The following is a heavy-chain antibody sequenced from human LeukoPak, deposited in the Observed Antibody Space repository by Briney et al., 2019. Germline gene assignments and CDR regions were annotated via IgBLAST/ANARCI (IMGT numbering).Heavy chain of an antibody. D-gene: IGHD2-2*01. J-gene: IGHJ5*02. Sequence: ASVKVSCKVSGYTLTELSIHWVRQAPGKGLEWMGGFDPEDGETIYAQKFQGRVTMTRDMSTRTDYMELSSLRYEDTAVYYCARDVSSTSSWWFDPWGQGTLVIVSS. CDR3: ARDVSSTSSWWFDP. CDR1: GYTLTELS. V-gene: IGHV1-24*01. CDR2: FDPEDGET.